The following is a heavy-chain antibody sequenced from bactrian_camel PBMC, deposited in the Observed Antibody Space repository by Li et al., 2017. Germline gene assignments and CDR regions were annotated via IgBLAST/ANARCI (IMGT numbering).Heavy chain of an antibody. CDR1: GATTNNYY. Sequence: VQLVESGGGLVQPGGSLRLSCAFSGATTNNYYMTWIRQAPGKGLEWVSAIYDNRFTYYADSVKGRFTISRDSAKNTISLEMNSLKSEDTALYYCATDGWVAGSSEVLGPYNYWGQGTQVTVS. D-gene: IGHD6*01. CDR2: IYDNRFT. CDR3: ATDGWVAGSSEVLGPYNY. J-gene: IGHJ4*01. V-gene: IGHV3-2*01.